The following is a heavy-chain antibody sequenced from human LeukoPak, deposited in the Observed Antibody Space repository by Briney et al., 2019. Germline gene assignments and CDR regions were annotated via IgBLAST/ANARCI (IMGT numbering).Heavy chain of an antibody. D-gene: IGHD5-18*01. V-gene: IGHV4-38-2*02. CDR3: ARAPVGYSYGLRHIYYMDV. Sequence: ASETLSLTCSVSDYSISNDYYWGWIRQPPGKGLERIGSIYNRGTNHYNPSLKSRVTISVDTSKKQFSLRLTFVTAADTAVYYCARAPVGYSYGLRHIYYMDVWGKGTTVTVSS. CDR2: IYNRGTN. J-gene: IGHJ6*03. CDR1: DYSISNDYY.